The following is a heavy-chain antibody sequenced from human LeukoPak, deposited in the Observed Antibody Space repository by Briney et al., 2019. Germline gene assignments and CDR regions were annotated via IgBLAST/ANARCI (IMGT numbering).Heavy chain of an antibody. V-gene: IGHV3-23*01. CDR1: GLIFSSFA. D-gene: IGHD3-16*01. CDR2: MKGTGET. CDR3: ARASWVSTADAVR. J-gene: IGHJ4*02. Sequence: PGGSLRLSCAASGLIFSSFAMSWVRQAPARGLEWLSSMKGTGETLYADSVRGRCTLFRDGSRNTVYLQLNNLRVEDTAVYYCARASWVSTADAVRWGQGTVVTVSS.